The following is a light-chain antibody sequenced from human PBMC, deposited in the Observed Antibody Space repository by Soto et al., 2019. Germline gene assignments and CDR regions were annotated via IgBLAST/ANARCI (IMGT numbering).Light chain of an antibody. CDR1: SSNIGAGYA. CDR2: ADN. V-gene: IGLV1-40*01. Sequence: QSVLTQTPSVSGAPGQKITMSCTGSSSNIGAGYAVHWYQQLPGAAPRLLIYADNNRPSGVPDRFSASKSGTSASLAITGLQGEDEANYYCQSYDTSLSGVIFGAGTQLTVL. J-gene: IGLJ2*01. CDR3: QSYDTSLSGVI.